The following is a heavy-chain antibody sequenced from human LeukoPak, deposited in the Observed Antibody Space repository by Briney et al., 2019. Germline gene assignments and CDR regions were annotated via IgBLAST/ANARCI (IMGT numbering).Heavy chain of an antibody. V-gene: IGHV4-30-2*01. CDR3: ARVAPVYYYYGMDV. J-gene: IGHJ6*02. Sequence: SETLSLTCAVSGGSISSGGYSWSWIRQPPGKGLERIGYIYHSGSTYYNPSLKSRVTISVDRSKNQFSLKLSSVTAADTAVYYCARVAPVYYYYGMDVWGQGTTVTVSS. CDR2: IYHSGST. CDR1: GGSISSGGYS.